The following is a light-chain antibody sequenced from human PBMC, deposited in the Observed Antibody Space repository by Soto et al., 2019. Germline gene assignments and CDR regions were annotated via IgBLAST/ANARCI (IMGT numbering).Light chain of an antibody. J-gene: IGKJ1*01. CDR3: QQYDDWPQT. CDR2: GAS. Sequence: EKVMTQSPATLSVSPGERATLSCGASQSVRTYLAWYQQKPGQAPRLLIHGASSRAPGIPARFSGSGSGTDFTLTISSLQSEDFAVYYCQQYDDWPQTFGQGTKVDIK. V-gene: IGKV3-15*01. CDR1: QSVRTY.